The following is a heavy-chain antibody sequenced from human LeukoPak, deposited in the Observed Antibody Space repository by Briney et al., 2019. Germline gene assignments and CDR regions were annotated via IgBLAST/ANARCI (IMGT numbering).Heavy chain of an antibody. D-gene: IGHD2-15*01. Sequence: PGGSLRLSCAASGFTFSSYAMSWVRQAPGKGLEWVSAISGSGGSTYYADSVKGRFTISRDNSKNTLYLQMNSLRAEDTAVYYCAKDQGDYCSGGSCYSGGFDPWGQGTLVTVSS. CDR3: AKDQGDYCSGGSCYSGGFDP. V-gene: IGHV3-23*01. J-gene: IGHJ5*02. CDR2: ISGSGGST. CDR1: GFTFSSYA.